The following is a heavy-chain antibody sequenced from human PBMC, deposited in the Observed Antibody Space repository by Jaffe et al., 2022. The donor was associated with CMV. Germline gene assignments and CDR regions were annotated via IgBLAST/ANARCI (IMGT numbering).Heavy chain of an antibody. D-gene: IGHD5-12*01. CDR3: ARETHSGYEYPYYFDY. Sequence: EVQLVESGGGLVQPGGSLRLSCAASGFTFSSYWMSWVRQAPGKGLEWVANIKQDGSEKYYVDSVKGRFTISRDNAKNSLYLQMNSLRAEDTAVYYCARETHSGYEYPYYFDYWGQGTLVTVSS. V-gene: IGHV3-7*03. CDR1: GFTFSSYW. CDR2: IKQDGSEK. J-gene: IGHJ4*02.